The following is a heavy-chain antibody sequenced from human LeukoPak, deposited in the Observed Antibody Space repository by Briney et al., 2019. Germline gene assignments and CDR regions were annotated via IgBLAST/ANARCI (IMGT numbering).Heavy chain of an antibody. J-gene: IGHJ5*02. V-gene: IGHV1-18*01. CDR1: GYTFTSYG. Sequence: ASVKVSCKASGYTFTSYGISWVRQAPGQGLEWMGWISAYNGNTNYAQKLQGRVTMTTDTSTSTAYMELGSLRSDDTAVYYCARVSGYCGGDRYGKYNWFDPWGQGTLVTVSS. CDR3: ARVSGYCGGDRYGKYNWFDP. CDR2: ISAYNGNT. D-gene: IGHD2-21*02.